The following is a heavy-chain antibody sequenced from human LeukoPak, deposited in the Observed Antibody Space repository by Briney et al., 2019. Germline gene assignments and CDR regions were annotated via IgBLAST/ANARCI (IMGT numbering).Heavy chain of an antibody. Sequence: SETLSLTCGVSGGSISSTNWWSWVRQPPGQGLEWIGEISLSGVTNDNPSLKSRVTMSLDRSKNHLSLTLTSVTAADTAVYYCAKVHSSSKGDRFDYWGQGALVTVSS. CDR2: ISLSGVT. CDR1: GGSISSTNW. CDR3: AKVHSSSKGDRFDY. D-gene: IGHD2-2*01. V-gene: IGHV4-4*02. J-gene: IGHJ4*02.